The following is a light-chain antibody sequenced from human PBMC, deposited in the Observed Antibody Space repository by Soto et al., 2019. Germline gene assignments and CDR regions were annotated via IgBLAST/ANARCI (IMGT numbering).Light chain of an antibody. CDR1: QSISSY. J-gene: IGKJ1*01. CDR3: HQSYSAPWT. V-gene: IGKV1-39*01. Sequence: DIQVTQSPSSLSASVGDRVTITCRASQSISSYLNWYRQKPGRAPNLLIYAASKLQSGVPSRFSGSGSETEFTITISSLQPGDFAIYYCHQSYSAPWTFGQGTKVEIK. CDR2: AAS.